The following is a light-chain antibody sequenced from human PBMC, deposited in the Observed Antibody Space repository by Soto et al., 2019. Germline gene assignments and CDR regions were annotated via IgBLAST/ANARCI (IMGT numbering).Light chain of an antibody. CDR3: RSYTSSSTLEV. J-gene: IGLJ3*02. Sequence: QSVLTQPASVSGSPGQSITISCTGTSSDVGGYNYVSWYQQYPGKAPRLTIYDVRNRPSGVSNRFSGSKSGNTASLTISGLQAEDEADYYCRSYTSSSTLEVFGGGTKVTVL. CDR1: SSDVGGYNY. V-gene: IGLV2-14*01. CDR2: DVR.